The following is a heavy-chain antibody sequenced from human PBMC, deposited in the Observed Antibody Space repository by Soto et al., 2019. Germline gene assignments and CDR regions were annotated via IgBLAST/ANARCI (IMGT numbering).Heavy chain of an antibody. Sequence: QVQLVQSGAEVKKPGASMKVSCKASTCKYQHWVRQAPGQGLEWMGWINPNSGGTHYAEQFQGRVTMTWDTSISTVYMELNSLTSDDTAVYYCAREEATAGNDCFDYWGQGTLVTVSA. CDR1: TCKY. CDR3: AREEATAGNDCFDY. V-gene: IGHV1-2*02. D-gene: IGHD6-13*01. J-gene: IGHJ4*02. CDR2: INPNSGGT.